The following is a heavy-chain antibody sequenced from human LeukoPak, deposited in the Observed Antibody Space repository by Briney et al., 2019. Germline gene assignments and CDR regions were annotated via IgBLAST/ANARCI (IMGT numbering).Heavy chain of an antibody. Sequence: ASVKVSCKASGYTFTGYYMHWVRQAPGQGLKWMGRINPNSGGTNYAQKFQGRVTMTRDTSIGTAYMEPSRLRSDDTAVYYCARLAVVTDSRPFDYWGQGTLVTVSS. D-gene: IGHD2-21*02. J-gene: IGHJ4*02. CDR2: INPNSGGT. CDR3: ARLAVVTDSRPFDY. V-gene: IGHV1-2*06. CDR1: GYTFTGYY.